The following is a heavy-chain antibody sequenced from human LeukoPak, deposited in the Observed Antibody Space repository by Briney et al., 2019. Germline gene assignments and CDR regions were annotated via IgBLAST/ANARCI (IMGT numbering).Heavy chain of an antibody. CDR2: IYYSGST. J-gene: IGHJ4*02. CDR3: ARVSGYDWESFYDY. D-gene: IGHD5-12*01. Sequence: SETLSLTCTVSGGSISSYYWSRIRQPPGKGLEWIGYIYYSGSTNYHPSLKSRVTISVDTSKNQFSLKLSSVTAADTAVYYCARVSGYDWESFYDYWGQGTLVTVSS. CDR1: GGSISSYY. V-gene: IGHV4-59*01.